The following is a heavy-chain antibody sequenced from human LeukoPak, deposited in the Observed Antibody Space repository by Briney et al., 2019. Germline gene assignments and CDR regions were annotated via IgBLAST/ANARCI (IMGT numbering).Heavy chain of an antibody. CDR1: GGSFSGYY. J-gene: IGHJ4*02. Sequence: SETLSLTCAVYGGSFSGYYWSWIRQPPGKGLEWIGEINHSGSTFYNPSLKSRVTISVDTSKNQFSLKLFSVTAADTAVYYCARRRTGYLSYYFDSWGQGVLVTVSS. D-gene: IGHD3/OR15-3a*01. V-gene: IGHV4-34*01. CDR3: ARRRTGYLSYYFDS. CDR2: INHSGST.